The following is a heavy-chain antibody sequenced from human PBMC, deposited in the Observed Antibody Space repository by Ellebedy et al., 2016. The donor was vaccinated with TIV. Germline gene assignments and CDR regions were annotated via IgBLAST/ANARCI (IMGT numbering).Heavy chain of an antibody. V-gene: IGHV3-66*01. CDR1: GFTVGSTH. J-gene: IGHJ4*02. CDR2: IYTDGRT. Sequence: GGSLRLSCAVSGFTVGSTHMNWVRQTPGKGLEWVSDIYTDGRTFYHGSVKDRFTISRDNSKNSLYLQMNSLTVEDTAVYYCAREPVPTWAFDYWGQGALVTVSS. D-gene: IGHD4-11*01. CDR3: AREPVPTWAFDY.